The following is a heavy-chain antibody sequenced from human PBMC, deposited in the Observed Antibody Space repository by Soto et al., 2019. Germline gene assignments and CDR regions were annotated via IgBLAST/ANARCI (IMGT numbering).Heavy chain of an antibody. CDR2: IWYDGSNK. V-gene: IGHV3-33*08. D-gene: IGHD2-15*01. J-gene: IGHJ6*02. CDR1: GFTFNTYG. CDR3: ARSDCTGAYCYSWPFNYGVDV. Sequence: VQLVESGGGLVQPGGSLRLSCTTSGFTFNTYGMHWVRQAPGKGLEWVAIIWYDGSNKYYADSVKGRFTISRDNSKNTLYLQMNSLTAEDTALYYCARSDCTGAYCYSWPFNYGVDVWGQGTTVTVSS.